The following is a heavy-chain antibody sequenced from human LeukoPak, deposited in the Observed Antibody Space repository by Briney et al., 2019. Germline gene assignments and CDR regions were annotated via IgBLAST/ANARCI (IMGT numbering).Heavy chain of an antibody. CDR1: GYPISNHNF. V-gene: IGHV4-38-2*02. Sequence: SETLSLTCTVSGYPISNHNFWGWIRQPPGKGLEWVGTLYHTGSAYYNPSLKSRVTISVDTSNNQFSLRLTSVTAADTAVYYYARGAGDYYMDVWGKGTTVTISS. D-gene: IGHD3-10*01. J-gene: IGHJ6*03. CDR3: ARGAGDYYMDV. CDR2: LYHTGSA.